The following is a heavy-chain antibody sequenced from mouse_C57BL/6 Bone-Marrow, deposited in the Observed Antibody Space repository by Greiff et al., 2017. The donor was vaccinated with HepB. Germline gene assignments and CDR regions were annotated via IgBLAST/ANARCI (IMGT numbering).Heavy chain of an antibody. Sequence: QVQLKQSGAELARPGASVKMSCKASGYTFTSYTMHWVKQRPGQGLEWIGYINPSSGYTKYNQKFKDKATLTADKSSSTAYMQLSSLTSEDSAVYYCARAYYGSSSWFAYWGQGTLVTVSA. CDR1: GYTFTSYT. CDR3: ARAYYGSSSWFAY. J-gene: IGHJ3*01. D-gene: IGHD1-1*01. V-gene: IGHV1-4*01. CDR2: INPSSGYT.